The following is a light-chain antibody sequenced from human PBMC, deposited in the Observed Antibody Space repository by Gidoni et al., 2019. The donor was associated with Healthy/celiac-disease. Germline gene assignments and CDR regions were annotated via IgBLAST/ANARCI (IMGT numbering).Light chain of an antibody. J-gene: IGKJ2*01. Sequence: EIVLTQSPATLSLSPGERATLSCRASQSVSSYLAWYQQKHGQAPRLLIYDASNRATGIPARFRGSGSGTDFTLTISSLEPEDFAVYYCQQRSTWPPYTFGQGTKLEIK. V-gene: IGKV3-11*01. CDR1: QSVSSY. CDR3: QQRSTWPPYT. CDR2: DAS.